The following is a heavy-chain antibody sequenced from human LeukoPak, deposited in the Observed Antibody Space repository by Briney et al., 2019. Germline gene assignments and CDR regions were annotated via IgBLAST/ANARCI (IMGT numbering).Heavy chain of an antibody. V-gene: IGHV4-4*09. CDR2: IYTSGST. CDR3: ARHWSCGGDCHNYYYYYMDV. Sequence: SETLSLTCTVSGGSISSYYWSWIRQPPGKGLEWIGYIYTSGSTNYNPSLKSRVTISVDTSKNQFSLKLSSVTAADTAVYYCARHWSCGGDCHNYYYYYMDVWGKGTTVPVSS. J-gene: IGHJ6*03. CDR1: GGSISSYY. D-gene: IGHD2-21*02.